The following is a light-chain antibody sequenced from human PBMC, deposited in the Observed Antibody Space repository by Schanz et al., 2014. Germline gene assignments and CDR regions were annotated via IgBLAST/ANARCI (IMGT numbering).Light chain of an antibody. Sequence: QSALTQPRSVSGSPGQSVTISCTGTSSDVGGYNFVSWYQQHPGKGPKVMIYDVSKRPSGVPDRFSGSKSGTSASLAISELRSDDEAVYYCATWDDSLGAVVFGGGTKLTVL. CDR1: SSDVGGYNF. CDR3: ATWDDSLGAVV. CDR2: DVS. J-gene: IGLJ2*01. V-gene: IGLV2-11*01.